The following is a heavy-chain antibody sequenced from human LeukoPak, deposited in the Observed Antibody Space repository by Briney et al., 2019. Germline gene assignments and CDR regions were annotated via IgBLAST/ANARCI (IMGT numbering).Heavy chain of an antibody. CDR3: ARDRDSSGYYFDY. D-gene: IGHD3-22*01. V-gene: IGHV3-74*01. CDR2: IKTDGSNT. J-gene: IGHJ4*02. CDR1: GFTFSNYA. Sequence: GVSLRLSCAASGFTFSNYAMNWVRQAPGKGLVWVSRIKTDGSNTNYADSVKGRFTISRDNAKNSLYLQMNSLRAEDTALYYCARDRDSSGYYFDYWGQGTLVTVSS.